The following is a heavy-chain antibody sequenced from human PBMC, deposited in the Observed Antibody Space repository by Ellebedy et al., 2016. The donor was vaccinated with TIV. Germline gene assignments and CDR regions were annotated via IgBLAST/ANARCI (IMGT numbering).Heavy chain of an antibody. D-gene: IGHD6-13*01. CDR1: GYTFTNSW. Sequence: GESLKFSCKGPGYTFTNSWIGWVRQMPGKGLEWMGNIYPGDSNIRYSPSFQGQVTISADKSISTAYLQWNSLKASDTAMYYCARYRSIAAGEYDSWGQGTLVTVSS. V-gene: IGHV5-51*01. J-gene: IGHJ4*02. CDR3: ARYRSIAAGEYDS. CDR2: IYPGDSNI.